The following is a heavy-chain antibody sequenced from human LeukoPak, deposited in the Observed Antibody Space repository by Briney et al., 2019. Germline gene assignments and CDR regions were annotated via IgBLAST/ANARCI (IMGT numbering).Heavy chain of an antibody. CDR1: GYPFTAYY. Sequence: ASVKVSCKASGYPFTAYYIHWVRQAPGQGLEWMGRIKPDSGGTYYAQSFHGRVTMTRDTSISTAYMELSRLKSDDTAVYYCTRDAPTYGDLPDYWGQGTLVTVSS. J-gene: IGHJ4*02. CDR3: TRDAPTYGDLPDY. CDR2: IKPDSGGT. V-gene: IGHV1-2*06. D-gene: IGHD4-17*01.